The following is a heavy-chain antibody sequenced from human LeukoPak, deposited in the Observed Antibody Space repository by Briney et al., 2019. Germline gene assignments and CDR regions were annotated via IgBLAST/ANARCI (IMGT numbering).Heavy chain of an antibody. CDR1: GFTFGSYG. V-gene: IGHV3-30*18. D-gene: IGHD4-17*01. CDR3: AKDNDDYGEAYYFDY. Sequence: GGSLRLSCEASGFTFGSYGMHWVRQAPGKGLEWVAVISYDGSNKYYADSVKGRFTISRDNSKNTLYLQMNSLRAEDTAVYYCAKDNDDYGEAYYFDYWGQGTLVTVSS. CDR2: ISYDGSNK. J-gene: IGHJ4*02.